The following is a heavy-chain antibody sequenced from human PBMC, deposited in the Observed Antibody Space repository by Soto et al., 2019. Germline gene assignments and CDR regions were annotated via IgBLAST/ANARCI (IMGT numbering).Heavy chain of an antibody. V-gene: IGHV1-18*01. CDR1: GYTFTSYG. J-gene: IGHJ5*02. CDR2: ISAYNGNT. Sequence: QVPLVQSGAEVKKPGASVKVSCKASGYTFTSYGISWVRQAPGQGLEWMGWISAYNGNTNYAQKLQGRVTMTTDTSTSTAYMELRSLRSDDTAVYYCARVRGYCTNGVCSENWFDPWGQGTLVTVSS. CDR3: ARVRGYCTNGVCSENWFDP. D-gene: IGHD2-8*01.